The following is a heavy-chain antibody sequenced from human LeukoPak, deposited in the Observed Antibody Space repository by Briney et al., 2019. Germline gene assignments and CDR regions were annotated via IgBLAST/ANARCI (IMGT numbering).Heavy chain of an antibody. CDR1: GFSFSGHW. CDR3: AKDKGPRNEWLQVVHDY. V-gene: IGHV3-74*01. D-gene: IGHD5-24*01. CDR2: ISPTGSTT. J-gene: IGHJ4*02. Sequence: GGSLRLSCTASGFSFSGHWMHWARQLPGKGLVWVSRISPTGSTTSYADSVKGRFTVSRDNAKNTLYLQVNSLKVEDTAFYYCAKDKGPRNEWLQVVHDYWGQGILVSVSS.